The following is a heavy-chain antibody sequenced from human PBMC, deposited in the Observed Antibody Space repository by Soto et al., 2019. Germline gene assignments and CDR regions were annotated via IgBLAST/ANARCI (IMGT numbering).Heavy chain of an antibody. Sequence: PGGSLRLSCAASGFTFSSYGIHWVRQAPGKGLEWVAVIWYDGSNKYYADSVKGRFTISRDNSKNTLYLQMNSLRAEDTAVYYCARDQRTGTTMKILGWFDPWGQGTLVTVSS. CDR3: ARDQRTGTTMKILGWFDP. D-gene: IGHD1-1*01. CDR1: GFTFSSYG. J-gene: IGHJ5*02. CDR2: IWYDGSNK. V-gene: IGHV3-33*01.